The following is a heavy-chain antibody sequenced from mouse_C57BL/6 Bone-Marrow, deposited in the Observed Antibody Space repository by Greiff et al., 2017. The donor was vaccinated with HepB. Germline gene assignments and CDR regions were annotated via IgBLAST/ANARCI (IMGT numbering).Heavy chain of an antibody. CDR3: ARWGDYFWYFDV. V-gene: IGHV1-22*01. J-gene: IGHJ1*03. CDR2: INPNNGGT. D-gene: IGHD1-1*01. CDR1: GYTFTDYN. Sequence: VQLQQSGPELVKPGASVKMSCKASGYTFTDYNMHWVKQSHGKSLEWIGYINPNNGGTSYNQKFKGKATLTVNKSSSTAYMELRSLTSEDSAVYYCARWGDYFWYFDVWGTGTTVTVSS.